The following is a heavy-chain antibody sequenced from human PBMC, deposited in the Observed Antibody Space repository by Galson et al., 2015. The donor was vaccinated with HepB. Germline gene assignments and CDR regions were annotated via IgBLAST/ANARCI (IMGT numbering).Heavy chain of an antibody. CDR1: GYTFGNYD. CDR3: ARGLVDYLDPLFPAMGY. D-gene: IGHD4-11*01. V-gene: IGHV1-8*01. J-gene: IGHJ4*02. Sequence: SVKVSCKASGYTFGNYDLNWVRQASGQGLEWMGWMNPDNGDTAYAQKFQGRVTMTRDTSISTAYMELSSLRSEDTAVYYCARGLVDYLDPLFPAMGYWGQGTLVTVSS. CDR2: MNPDNGDT.